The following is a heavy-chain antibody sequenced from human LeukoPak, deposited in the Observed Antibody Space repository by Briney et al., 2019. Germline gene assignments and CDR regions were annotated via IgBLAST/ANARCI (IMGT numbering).Heavy chain of an antibody. D-gene: IGHD3-3*01. CDR1: GFTFSSYE. V-gene: IGHV4-34*08. J-gene: IGHJ4*02. CDR2: INHSGST. CDR3: TEDHWSGYPISDY. Sequence: LRLSCAASGFTFSSYEMHWVRQAPGKGLEWIGEINHSGSTNYNPSLKSRVTISVDTSKNQFSLKLSSVTAADTAVYYCTEDHWSGYPISDYWGQGTLVTVSS.